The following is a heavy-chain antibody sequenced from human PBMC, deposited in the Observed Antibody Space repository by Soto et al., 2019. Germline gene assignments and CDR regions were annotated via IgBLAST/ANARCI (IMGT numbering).Heavy chain of an antibody. D-gene: IGHD2-2*01. CDR2: IIPILGTA. CDR1: GGTFSTYA. V-gene: IGHV1-69*13. Sequence: SVKVSCKASGGTFSTYAISWVRHAPGQGXEWMGKIIPILGTADYAQRLQGRVTITADESTSTAFMELSSLRFEDTAVYFCARSLGYCSGTTCYPYYYHYGMDVWGQGTAVTVSS. CDR3: ARSLGYCSGTTCYPYYYHYGMDV. J-gene: IGHJ6*02.